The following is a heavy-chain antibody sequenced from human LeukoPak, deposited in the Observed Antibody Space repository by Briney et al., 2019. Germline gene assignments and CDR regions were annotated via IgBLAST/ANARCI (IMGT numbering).Heavy chain of an antibody. CDR3: AKPYYDSSGYYYFDY. Sequence: PGGSLRLSCAASGFTFSSYSMNWVRQAPGKGLEWVSSISSSSSYIYYADSVKGRFTISRDNAKNSLYLQMNSLRAEDTALYYCAKPYYDSSGYYYFDYWGQGTLVTVSS. J-gene: IGHJ4*02. CDR1: GFTFSSYS. D-gene: IGHD3-22*01. CDR2: ISSSSSYI. V-gene: IGHV3-21*04.